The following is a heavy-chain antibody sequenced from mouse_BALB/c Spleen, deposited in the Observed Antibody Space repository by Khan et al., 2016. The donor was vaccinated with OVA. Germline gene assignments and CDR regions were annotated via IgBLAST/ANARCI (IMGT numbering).Heavy chain of an antibody. D-gene: IGHD2-4*01. V-gene: IGHV14-3*02. CDR1: GFNIKDTY. Sequence: VQLKESGAELVKPGGSVKLSCTASGFNIKDTYMHWVKQRPEKGLEWIGRIDPASGNTKYDPNVQGKATITADTSYNTLYLQISRLTSEDTAVYYCANDFSGSFAYWGQGTLVTVSA. CDR2: IDPASGNT. CDR3: ANDFSGSFAY. J-gene: IGHJ3*01.